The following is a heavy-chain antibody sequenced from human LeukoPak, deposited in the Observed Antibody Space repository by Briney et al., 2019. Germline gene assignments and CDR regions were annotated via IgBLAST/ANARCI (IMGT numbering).Heavy chain of an antibody. CDR3: ARQQDYGGTQSNFDY. CDR1: GGSISSSSYY. CDR2: IYYSGST. Sequence: ASETLSLTCTVSGGSISSSSYYWGWIRQPPGKGLEWIGSIYYSGSTYYNPSLKSRVTISADTSKNQFSLKLSSVTAADTAVYYCARQQDYGGTQSNFDYWGQGTLVTVSS. V-gene: IGHV4-39*01. J-gene: IGHJ4*02. D-gene: IGHD4-23*01.